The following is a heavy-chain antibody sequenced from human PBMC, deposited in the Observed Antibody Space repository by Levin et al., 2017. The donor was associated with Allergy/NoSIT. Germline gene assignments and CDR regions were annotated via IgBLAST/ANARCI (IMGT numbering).Heavy chain of an antibody. CDR1: GGTFSSYT. D-gene: IGHD2-21*01. Sequence: KISCKASGGTFSSYTISWVRQAPGQGLEWMGRIIPILGIANYAQKFQGRVTITADKSTSTAYMELSSLRSEDTAVYYCVTHIVVVADAFDIWGQGTMVTVSS. CDR3: VTHIVVVADAFDI. CDR2: IIPILGIA. J-gene: IGHJ3*02. V-gene: IGHV1-69*02.